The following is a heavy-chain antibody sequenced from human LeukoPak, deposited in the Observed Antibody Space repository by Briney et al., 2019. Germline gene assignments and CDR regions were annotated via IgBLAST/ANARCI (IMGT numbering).Heavy chain of an antibody. V-gene: IGHV3-23*01. CDR3: AKPAVGTLRGFDS. CDR1: GFTLSSYT. D-gene: IGHD6-13*01. J-gene: IGHJ5*01. CDR2: ISGNGGST. Sequence: PGGSLRLSCSASGFTLSSYTMSWVRQAPGKGLEWVSGISGNGGSTLYGDSVKGRFTISRDNSKNTLYLQMSSLRAEDTAVYYCAKPAVGTLRGFDSWGQGTLVTVSS.